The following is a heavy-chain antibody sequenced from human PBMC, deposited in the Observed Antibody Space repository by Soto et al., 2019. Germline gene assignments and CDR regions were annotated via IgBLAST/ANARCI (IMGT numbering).Heavy chain of an antibody. V-gene: IGHV4-59*01. J-gene: IGHJ4*02. D-gene: IGHD4-17*01. Sequence: QVQLQESGPGLVKPSETLSLTCTVSGGSISSYYWSWIRQPPGKGLEWVGYIYYGGSTSYNPSLKMRVTISVDTSKNHFSLKLSSVTAADTAVYYCARSRYGDSGLDYWGQGTLVTVSS. CDR1: GGSISSYY. CDR3: ARSRYGDSGLDY. CDR2: IYYGGST.